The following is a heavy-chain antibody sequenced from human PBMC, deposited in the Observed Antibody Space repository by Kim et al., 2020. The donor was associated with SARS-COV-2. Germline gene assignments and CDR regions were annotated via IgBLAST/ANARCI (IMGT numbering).Heavy chain of an antibody. V-gene: IGHV4-34*01. CDR3: ARGLVLVAEVGAFDI. CDR2: INHSGGT. CDR1: GGSFTGYY. Sequence: SETLSLTCAVYGGSFTGYYWSWIRQPPGKGLEWIGEINHSGGTNYNPSLKSRVTISVDTSKNQFSLKLSSVTAADTAVYFCARGLVLVAEVGAFDIWGQGTMVTVSS. D-gene: IGHD2-15*01. J-gene: IGHJ3*02.